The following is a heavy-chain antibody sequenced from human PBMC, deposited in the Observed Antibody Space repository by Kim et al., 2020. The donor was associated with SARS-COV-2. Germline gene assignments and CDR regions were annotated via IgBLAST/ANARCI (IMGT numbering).Heavy chain of an antibody. V-gene: IGHV1-3*01. CDR1: GYTFTSYA. Sequence: ASVKVSCKASGYTFTSYAMHWVRQAPGQRLEWMGWINAGNGNTKYSQKFQGRVTITRDTSASTAYMELSSLRSEDTAVYYCARVRRQQLGNDAFDIWGQGTMVTVSS. D-gene: IGHD6-13*01. CDR3: ARVRRQQLGNDAFDI. J-gene: IGHJ3*02. CDR2: INAGNGNT.